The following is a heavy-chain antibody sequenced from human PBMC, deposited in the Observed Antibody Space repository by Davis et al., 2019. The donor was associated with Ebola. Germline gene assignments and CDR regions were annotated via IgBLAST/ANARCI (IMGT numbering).Heavy chain of an antibody. Sequence: SETLSLTCAVYGGSFSGYYWSWIRQPPGKGLEWIGSIYYSGSTNYNPSLKSRVTISVDTSKNQFSLKLSSVAAADTAVYYCARQQSSGWYYFDYWGQGTLVTVSS. CDR1: GGSFSGYY. V-gene: IGHV4-59*08. CDR2: IYYSGST. CDR3: ARQQSSGWYYFDY. J-gene: IGHJ4*02. D-gene: IGHD6-19*01.